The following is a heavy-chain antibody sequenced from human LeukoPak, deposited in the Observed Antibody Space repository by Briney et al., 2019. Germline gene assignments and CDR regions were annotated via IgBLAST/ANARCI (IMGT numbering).Heavy chain of an antibody. CDR3: ARGGYYYDSSGYRFDY. J-gene: IGHJ4*02. CDR1: GYTFTIYG. V-gene: IGHV1-18*01. Sequence: ASVKVSCKASGYTFTIYGITWVRQAPGQGLEWMGWISAYNGDTNYAQKPQGRVTMTTDTATSTAYMELRSLRSDDTAMYYCARGGYYYDSSGYRFDYWGQGTLVTVSS. CDR2: ISAYNGDT. D-gene: IGHD3-22*01.